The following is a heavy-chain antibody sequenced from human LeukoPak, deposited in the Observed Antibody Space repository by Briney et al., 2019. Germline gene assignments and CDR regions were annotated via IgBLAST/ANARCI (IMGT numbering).Heavy chain of an antibody. CDR1: GGSFSSHA. D-gene: IGHD6-6*01. J-gene: IGHJ4*02. Sequence: ASVKVSCKASGGSFSSHAASWVRQAPGQGLEWMGRIIPIFGTANYAQKCQGRVTITTDEATSTAYMELSSLRSEDTAVYYCARMDSIYSSSSADYWGQGTLVTVSS. CDR3: ARMDSIYSSSSADY. CDR2: IIPIFGTA. V-gene: IGHV1-69*05.